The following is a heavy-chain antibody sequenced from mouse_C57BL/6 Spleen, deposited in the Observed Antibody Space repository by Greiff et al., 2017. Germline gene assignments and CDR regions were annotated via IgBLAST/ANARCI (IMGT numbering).Heavy chain of an antibody. D-gene: IGHD1-1*01. CDR3: AVYYYGSSFFAY. J-gene: IGHJ3*01. CDR2: INPYNGGT. CDR1: GYTFTDYY. V-gene: IGHV1-19*01. Sequence: EVKLMESGPVLVKPGASVKMSCKASGYTFTDYYMNWVKQSHGKSLEWIGVINPYNGGTSYNQKFKGKATLTVDKSSSTAYMELNSLTSEDSAVYYCAVYYYGSSFFAYWGQGTLVTVSA.